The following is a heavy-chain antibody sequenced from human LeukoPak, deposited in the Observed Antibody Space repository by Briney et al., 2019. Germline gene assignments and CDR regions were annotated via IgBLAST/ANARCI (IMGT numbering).Heavy chain of an antibody. CDR2: ISTSSSYI. D-gene: IGHD3-9*01. CDR3: AKAANYDILTGYYLDY. CDR1: GFTFSRYS. J-gene: IGHJ4*02. Sequence: GGSLRLSCAASGFTFSRYSMNWVRQAPGKGLEWVSSISTSSSYIYYADSVKGRFTIYRDNAKNSLYLQMNNLRAEDTAIYYCAKAANYDILTGYYLDYWGQGTLVTVSS. V-gene: IGHV3-21*04.